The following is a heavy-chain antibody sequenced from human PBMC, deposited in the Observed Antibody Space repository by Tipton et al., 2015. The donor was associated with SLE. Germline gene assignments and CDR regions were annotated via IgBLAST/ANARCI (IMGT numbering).Heavy chain of an antibody. D-gene: IGHD6-13*01. V-gene: IGHV1-69*05. Sequence: QSGPEVKKPGSSVKVSCKASGNTFSNNAINWVRQAPGQGLEWMGGIIPILGIANYAQKFQGRVTITTDESTSTAYMELSSLRSDDTAVYYCASGDSSRWLYFDYWGQGTLVTVSS. CDR3: ASGDSSRWLYFDY. J-gene: IGHJ4*02. CDR2: IIPILGIA. CDR1: GNTFSNNA.